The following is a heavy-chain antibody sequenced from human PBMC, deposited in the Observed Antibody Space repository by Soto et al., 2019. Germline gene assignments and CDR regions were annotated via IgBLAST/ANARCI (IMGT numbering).Heavy chain of an antibody. CDR1: GGSISSGGYY. CDR2: IYYSGST. CDR3: ARDVVDMVRGVKRAFDI. Sequence: NPSETLSLTCTVSGGSISSGGYYWSWIRQHPGKGLEWIGYIYYSGSTCYNPSLKSRVTISVDTSKNQFSLKLSSVTAADTAVYYCARDVVDMVRGVKRAFDIWGQGTMVT. D-gene: IGHD3-10*01. V-gene: IGHV4-31*03. J-gene: IGHJ3*02.